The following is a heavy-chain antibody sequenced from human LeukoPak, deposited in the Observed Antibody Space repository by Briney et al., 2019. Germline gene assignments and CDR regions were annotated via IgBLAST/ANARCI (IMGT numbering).Heavy chain of an antibody. CDR3: ARGPATGYFDY. V-gene: IGHV3-53*01. CDR1: GFTVSSSY. D-gene: IGHD3-10*01. Sequence: PGGSLRLSCAASGFTVSSSYMSWVRQAPGKGLEWVSVIYSGGSTYYADSVKGRFTISRDNSKNTLYLQMNSLRAEDTAVYYCARGPATGYFDYWGQGTLVTVSS. J-gene: IGHJ4*02. CDR2: IYSGGST.